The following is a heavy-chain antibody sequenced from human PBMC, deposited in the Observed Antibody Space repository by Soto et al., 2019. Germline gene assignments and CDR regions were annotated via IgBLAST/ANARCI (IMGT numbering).Heavy chain of an antibody. CDR3: AREGGNYYDSSGYQGPIIYCYGMDV. CDR1: GYTFTGYY. Sequence: GASVKVSCKASGYTFTGYYMHWVRQAPGQGLEWMGWINPNSGGTNYAQKFQGWVTMTRDTSISTAYMELSRLRSDDTAVYYCAREGGNYYDSSGYQGPIIYCYGMDVWGQGTTVTVSS. J-gene: IGHJ6*02. V-gene: IGHV1-2*04. CDR2: INPNSGGT. D-gene: IGHD3-22*01.